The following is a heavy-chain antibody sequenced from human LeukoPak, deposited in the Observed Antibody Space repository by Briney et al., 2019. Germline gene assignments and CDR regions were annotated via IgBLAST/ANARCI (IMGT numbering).Heavy chain of an antibody. CDR3: ARERARSSSRGRGNYMDV. CDR1: GYTFTSYY. CDR2: INPIGGT. Sequence: ASVKVSCKASGYTFTSYYIHWVRQAPGQGLEWMGVINPIGGTVYAQKFRGRITMTRDTSTNTVYMELSSLRSDDAAVYYCARERARSSSRGRGNYMDVWGKGTTVTVSS. D-gene: IGHD2-2*01. V-gene: IGHV1-46*01. J-gene: IGHJ6*03.